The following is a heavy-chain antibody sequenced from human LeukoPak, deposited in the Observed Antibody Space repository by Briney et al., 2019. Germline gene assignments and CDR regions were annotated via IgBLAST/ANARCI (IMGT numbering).Heavy chain of an antibody. CDR1: GGSFSGYY. D-gene: IGHD6-13*01. CDR3: ARWGIAEAVGNFDY. Sequence: SETLSLTCAVYGGSFSGYYWSWIRQPPGNGLEWIGEINHSGSTNYNPSLKSRVTISVDTSKNQFSLKLSSVTAADTAVYYCARWGIAEAVGNFDYWGQGTLVTVSS. J-gene: IGHJ4*02. CDR2: INHSGST. V-gene: IGHV4-34*01.